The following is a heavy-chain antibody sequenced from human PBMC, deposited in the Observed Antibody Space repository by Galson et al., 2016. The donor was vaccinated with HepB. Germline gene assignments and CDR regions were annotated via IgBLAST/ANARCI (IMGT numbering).Heavy chain of an antibody. D-gene: IGHD6-19*01. CDR1: GDTFNSYA. CDR3: ARDHSGWATNFDY. Sequence: SVKVSCKASGDTFNSYAISWVRQAPGQGLEWMGRIIPILGIANYAQKFQGRLTITADKSTSTAYMELSSLRSEDTAFYYCARDHSGWATNFDYWGQGTLVTVSS. J-gene: IGHJ4*02. V-gene: IGHV1-69*04. CDR2: IIPILGIA.